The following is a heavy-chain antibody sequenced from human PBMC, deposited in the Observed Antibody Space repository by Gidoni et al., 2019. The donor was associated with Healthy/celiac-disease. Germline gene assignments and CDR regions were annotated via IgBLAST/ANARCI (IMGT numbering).Heavy chain of an antibody. CDR1: GFPFDDYA. J-gene: IGHJ4*02. D-gene: IGHD3-22*01. Sequence: EVQLVESGGGVVQPGGSLRLSCAASGFPFDDYAMHWVRQAPGKGLEWVSLISGDGGSTYYADSVKGRFTISRDNSKNSLYLQMNSLRTEDTALYYCAKNIGRDYYDSSGYWGFLDYWGQGTLVTVSS. V-gene: IGHV3-43*02. CDR2: ISGDGGST. CDR3: AKNIGRDYYDSSGYWGFLDY.